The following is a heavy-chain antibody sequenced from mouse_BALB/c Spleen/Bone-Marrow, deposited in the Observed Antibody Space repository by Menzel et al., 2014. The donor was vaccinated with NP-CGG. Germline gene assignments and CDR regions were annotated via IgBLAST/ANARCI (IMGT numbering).Heavy chain of an antibody. Sequence: EVQGVESGGGLVQPGGSLKLSCAASGFTFSSYGMSWVRQTPDKRLGLVATINSNGGSTYYPDSVKGRFTISRDNAKNTLYLQMSSLKSEDTAMYYCARDLAYWGQGTLVTVSA. CDR3: ARDLAY. V-gene: IGHV5-6-3*01. CDR1: GFTFSSYG. CDR2: INSNGGST. J-gene: IGHJ3*01.